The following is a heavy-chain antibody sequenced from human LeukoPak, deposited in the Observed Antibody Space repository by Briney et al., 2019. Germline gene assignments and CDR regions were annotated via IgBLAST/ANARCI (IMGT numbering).Heavy chain of an antibody. CDR1: GYTFTSYY. CDR3: ARDTETTGNWNWFDP. Sequence: ASVKVSCTASGYTFTSYYMHWVRQAPGQELEWMGIINPSGGSTSNAQKFQGRVTMTRDTSTSTVYMELSSLRSEDTAVYYCARDTETTGNWNWFDPWGQGTLVTVSS. CDR2: INPSGGST. J-gene: IGHJ5*02. D-gene: IGHD1-1*01. V-gene: IGHV1-46*01.